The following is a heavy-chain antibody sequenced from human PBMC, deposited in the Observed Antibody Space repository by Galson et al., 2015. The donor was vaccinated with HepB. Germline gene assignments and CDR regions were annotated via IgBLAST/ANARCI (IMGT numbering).Heavy chain of an antibody. CDR1: GYRSTNYW. CDR3: ASPMKTASLAY. CDR2: IDPSDSYT. D-gene: IGHD2-21*01. V-gene: IGHV5-10-1*01. J-gene: IGHJ4*02. Sequence: QSGAEVKKPGESLTISCQGSGYRSTNYWISWVRQVPGKGLEWMGRIDPSDSYTDYNPSSQGHVLISADKSSSTAFLHWNNLKSSDTAMYFCASPMKTASLAYWGQGTLVTVSS.